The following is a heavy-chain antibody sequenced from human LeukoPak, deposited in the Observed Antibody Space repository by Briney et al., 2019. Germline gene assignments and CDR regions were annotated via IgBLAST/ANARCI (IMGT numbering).Heavy chain of an antibody. CDR3: ATTSIAAAVPGCFDY. Sequence: GGSLRLSCEASGSTFSSYEMNWVRQAPGEGLEWVSYISSSGKTIYYADSTKGRFTVSRDNAKNSLYLQMNSLRAEDTAVYYCATTSIAAAVPGCFDYWGQGTLVTVFS. CDR1: GSTFSSYE. J-gene: IGHJ4*02. D-gene: IGHD6-13*01. V-gene: IGHV3-48*03. CDR2: ISSSGKTI.